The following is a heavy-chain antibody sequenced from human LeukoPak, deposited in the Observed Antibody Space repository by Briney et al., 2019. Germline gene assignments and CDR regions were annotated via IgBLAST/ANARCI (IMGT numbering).Heavy chain of an antibody. CDR1: GFTFSSYW. CDR3: ARPYYDFWSGSHDAFAI. Sequence: PGGSLRLSCAASGFTFSSYWMRWVRQAPGKGLEWVANIKQDGSEKYYVDSVKGRFTISRDNAKNSLYLQMNSLRAEDTAVYYCARPYYDFWSGSHDAFAIWGQGTMVTVSS. CDR2: IKQDGSEK. D-gene: IGHD3-3*01. V-gene: IGHV3-7*01. J-gene: IGHJ3*02.